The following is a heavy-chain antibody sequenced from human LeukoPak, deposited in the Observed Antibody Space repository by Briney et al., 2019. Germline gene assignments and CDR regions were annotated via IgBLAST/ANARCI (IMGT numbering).Heavy chain of an antibody. J-gene: IGHJ4*02. D-gene: IGHD2-21*02. CDR3: AGVAYCGGDCYSRTYYFDY. CDR1: GGSFSVYY. V-gene: IGHV4-34*01. CDR2: INHSGST. Sequence: PSETLSLTCAVYGGSFSVYYWSWIRQLQGHGLEWDGEINHSGSTNYNSSLKSRVTISVDTSKNQFSLKLSSVTAADTAVYYCAGVAYCGGDCYSRTYYFDYWGQGTLVTVSS.